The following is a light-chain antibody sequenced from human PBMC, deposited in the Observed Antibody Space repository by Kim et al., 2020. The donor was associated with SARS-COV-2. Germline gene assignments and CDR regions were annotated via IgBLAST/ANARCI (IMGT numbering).Light chain of an antibody. Sequence: SSELTQDPAVSVALGQTVRITCQGDSLRKYYATWYQQKARQAPVLVFYGKDKRSSGVPDRFSGSTSGNTASLTITGAQAADEADYYCKSRDSRGTVVFGGGTKVTVL. CDR2: GKD. CDR3: KSRDSRGTVV. J-gene: IGLJ2*01. CDR1: SLRKYY. V-gene: IGLV3-19*01.